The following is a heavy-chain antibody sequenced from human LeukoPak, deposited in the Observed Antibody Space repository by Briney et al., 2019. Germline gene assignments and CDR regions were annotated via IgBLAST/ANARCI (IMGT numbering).Heavy chain of an antibody. V-gene: IGHV3-21*04. CDR2: ISYTGTYI. D-gene: IGHD1-26*01. Sequence: GGSLRLSCAASAFSLNAYNMNWVRQAPGEGLEWVSSISYTGTYIYYADSVKGRFTISRDSAQNSLYLQMNSLRAEDTAIYYCVRDRGTYRPIDYWGQGTLVTVSS. CDR3: VRDRGTYRPIDY. CDR1: AFSLNAYN. J-gene: IGHJ4*02.